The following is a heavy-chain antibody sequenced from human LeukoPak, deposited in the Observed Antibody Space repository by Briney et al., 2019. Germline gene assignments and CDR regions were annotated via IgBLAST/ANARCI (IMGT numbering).Heavy chain of an antibody. J-gene: IGHJ4*02. Sequence: RGSLRLSCAASGLTFSDHAMSSVRQAPGNELEPVSAIRRTGTTTFFAASVKGRFTIPRDNSKNTADLQMTSLRAEHTDVYYCARVSWLGTWPSYHCESWAQGPQVTVS. V-gene: IGHV3-23*01. CDR2: IRRTGTTT. D-gene: IGHD6-19*01. CDR1: GLTFSDHA. CDR3: ARVSWLGTWPSYHCES.